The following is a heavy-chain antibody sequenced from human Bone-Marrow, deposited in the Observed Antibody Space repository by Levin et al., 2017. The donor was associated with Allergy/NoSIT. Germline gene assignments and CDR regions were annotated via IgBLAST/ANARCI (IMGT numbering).Heavy chain of an antibody. D-gene: IGHD3-3*01. CDR2: ISHSGKT. J-gene: IGHJ4*02. V-gene: IGHV4-61*01. Sequence: SETLSLTCTVSGVSVSSETYYWIWLRQTPEKGLEWIGYISHSGKTNYNPSLRSRVTVSIDTSRNQFSLSLNYVTAADTAVYFCARAMSGDLWNAPFPYYFDYWGQGALVTVSS. CDR1: GVSVSSETYY. CDR3: ARAMSGDLWNAPFPYYFDY.